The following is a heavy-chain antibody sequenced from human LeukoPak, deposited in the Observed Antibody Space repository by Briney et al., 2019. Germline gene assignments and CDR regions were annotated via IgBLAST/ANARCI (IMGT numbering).Heavy chain of an antibody. CDR1: GYTFTSYG. Sequence: GASVKVSCKASGYTFTSYGISSMRQAPGQGLEWMGWISAYNGNTNYARKLQGRVTMTTDTSTSTAYMELRSLRSDDTAVYYCARGWAAPRFDYWGQGTLVTVSS. CDR3: ARGWAAPRFDY. V-gene: IGHV1-18*01. J-gene: IGHJ4*02. D-gene: IGHD6-6*01. CDR2: ISAYNGNT.